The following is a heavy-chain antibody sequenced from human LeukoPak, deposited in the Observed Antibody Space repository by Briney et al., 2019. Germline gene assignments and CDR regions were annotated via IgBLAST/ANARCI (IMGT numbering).Heavy chain of an antibody. Sequence: PGGSLRLSCAASGFTFNNYAMNWVRQAPGKGLEWVSVISGSGGSTYYADSVKGRFTISGDNSKNTLYLQMNSLRAEDTAVYYCAKDWDYYDSSGYYFDAFDIWGQGTMVTVSS. V-gene: IGHV3-23*01. CDR2: ISGSGGST. D-gene: IGHD3-22*01. CDR3: AKDWDYYDSSGYYFDAFDI. CDR1: GFTFNNYA. J-gene: IGHJ3*02.